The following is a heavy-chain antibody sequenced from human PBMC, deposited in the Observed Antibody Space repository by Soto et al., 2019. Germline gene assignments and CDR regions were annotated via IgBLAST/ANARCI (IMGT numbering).Heavy chain of an antibody. D-gene: IGHD4-17*01. V-gene: IGHV1-8*01. Sequence: GASVKVSCKASGYTFTSYDINWVRQATGQGLEWMGWMNPNSGNTGYAQKFQGRVTMTRNTSISTAYMELSSLRSEDTAVYYCALPMTTTFDDPFDIWGQGTMVTVSS. CDR1: GYTFTSYD. CDR2: MNPNSGNT. CDR3: ALPMTTTFDDPFDI. J-gene: IGHJ3*02.